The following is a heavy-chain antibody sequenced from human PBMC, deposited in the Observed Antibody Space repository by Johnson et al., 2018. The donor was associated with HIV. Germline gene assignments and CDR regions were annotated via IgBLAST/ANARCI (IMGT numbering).Heavy chain of an antibody. CDR3: AKGDCSGGSCYSFTDAFDI. V-gene: IGHV3-7*01. CDR2: IKQAGSEK. Sequence: VQLVESGGGLVQPGGSLRLSCAASGFTFSSYWMSWVRQAPGKGLEWVANIKQAGSEKYYADSVKGRFTISRDNSKNTLYLQMNSLRAEDTAVYYCAKGDCSGGSCYSFTDAFDIWGQGTMVTVSS. D-gene: IGHD2-15*01. J-gene: IGHJ3*02. CDR1: GFTFSSYW.